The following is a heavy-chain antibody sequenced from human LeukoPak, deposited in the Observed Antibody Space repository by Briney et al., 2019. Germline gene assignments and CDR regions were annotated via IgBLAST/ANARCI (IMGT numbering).Heavy chain of an antibody. V-gene: IGHV4-4*09. CDR2: IYNNGRT. CDR1: GGSIRSYY. J-gene: IGHJ4*02. D-gene: IGHD6-13*01. CDR3: ARGRSSSWSSFDY. Sequence: SETLSLTCTVSGGSIRSYYWSWIRQPPGKGLEWIGYIYNNGRTYYNPSLKSRVTISVDTSKNLFSLKVSSVTAADAAVYYCARGRSSSWSSFDYWGQGTLVTVSS.